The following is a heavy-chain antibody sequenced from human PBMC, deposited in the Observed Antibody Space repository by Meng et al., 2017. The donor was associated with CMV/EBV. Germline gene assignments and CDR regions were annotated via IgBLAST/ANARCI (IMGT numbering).Heavy chain of an antibody. CDR3: ARDPRIVGAPYGMDV. Sequence: GSLRLSCTVSGGSISSYYWSWIRQPPGKGLEWIGYIYYSGSTNYNPSLKSRVTISVDTSKNQFSLKLSSVTAAATAVYYCARDPRIVGAPYGMDVWGQGTTVTVSS. CDR2: IYYSGST. V-gene: IGHV4-59*01. D-gene: IGHD1-26*01. J-gene: IGHJ6*02. CDR1: GGSISSYY.